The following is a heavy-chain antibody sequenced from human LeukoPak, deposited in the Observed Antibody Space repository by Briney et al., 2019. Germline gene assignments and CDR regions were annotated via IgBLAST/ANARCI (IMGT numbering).Heavy chain of an antibody. J-gene: IGHJ4*02. CDR3: ARGRGKGWYSSSSGQNHNWFDY. V-gene: IGHV4-34*01. Sequence: SETLSLTCAVYGGSFSGYYWSWIRQPPGKGLEWIGEINHSGSTNYNPSLKSRVTISVDTSKNQFSLKLSSVTAADTAVYYCARGRGKGWYSSSSGQNHNWFDYWGQGTLVTVSS. CDR1: GGSFSGYY. CDR2: INHSGST. D-gene: IGHD6-6*01.